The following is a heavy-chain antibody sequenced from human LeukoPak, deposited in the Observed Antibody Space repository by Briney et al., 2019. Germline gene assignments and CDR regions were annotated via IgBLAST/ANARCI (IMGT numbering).Heavy chain of an antibody. CDR2: TGSSDII. J-gene: IGHJ4*02. V-gene: IGHV3-11*01. CDR3: ARDELYYYDTRGSLGGC. D-gene: IGHD3-22*01. CDR1: GFTFYDYY. Sequence: PGGSLRLSCAASGFTFYDYYMSWIRQAPGKGLEWVSYTGSSDIIYYADSVKGRFTISRDDAKNSLYLQMNNLRAEDTAVYYCARDELYYYDTRGSLGGCWGQGTLVTVSS.